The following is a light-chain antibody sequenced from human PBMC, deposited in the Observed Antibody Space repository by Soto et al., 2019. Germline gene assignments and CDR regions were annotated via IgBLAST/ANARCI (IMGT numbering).Light chain of an antibody. CDR2: EVS. Sequence: QSALTQPASVSGSPGQSITISCTGTSSDVGGYNYVSWYQHHPGKAPKLMIFEVSTRPSGVSSRFSGSKSGNTASLTISGLQAEDEADYYCSSYISSSTLVVFGGGTKLTVL. CDR3: SSYISSSTLVV. J-gene: IGLJ2*01. CDR1: SSDVGGYNY. V-gene: IGLV2-14*01.